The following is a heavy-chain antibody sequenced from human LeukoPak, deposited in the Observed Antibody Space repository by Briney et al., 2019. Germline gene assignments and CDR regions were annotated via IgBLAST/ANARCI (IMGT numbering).Heavy chain of an antibody. CDR1: GGSFSGYY. D-gene: IGHD6-19*01. V-gene: IGHV4-34*01. CDR2: INHSGST. J-gene: IGHJ4*02. Sequence: SETMSLTCAVYGGSFSGYYWTWIRQPPGKGLEWIGEINHSGSTNYNPSLKSRVTISVDTSKNQFSLKLTSVTAADTAVYYCASGGWYRGYWGQGTLVTVSS. CDR3: ASGGWYRGY.